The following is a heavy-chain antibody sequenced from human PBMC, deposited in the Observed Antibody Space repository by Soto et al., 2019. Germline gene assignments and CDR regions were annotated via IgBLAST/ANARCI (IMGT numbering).Heavy chain of an antibody. CDR2: INPGGVNI. V-gene: IGHV1-46*01. D-gene: IGHD3-16*01. J-gene: IGHJ6*02. Sequence: ASVKVSCKAIGYSFTSHYMHWVRQAPGQGLEWMGTINPGGVNIGYAQKVQGRVTMTKDTSTSTAYMELSSLRSDDTAVYYCAMVDVYVTPSPQDVWGQGTTVTVSS. CDR3: AMVDVYVTPSPQDV. CDR1: GYSFTSHY.